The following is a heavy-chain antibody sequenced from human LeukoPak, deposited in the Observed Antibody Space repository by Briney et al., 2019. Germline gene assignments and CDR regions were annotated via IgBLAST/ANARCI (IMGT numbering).Heavy chain of an antibody. J-gene: IGHJ4*02. CDR2: ISGGTT. CDR1: GFTFGDYL. Sequence: PGRSLRLSCTASGFTFGDYLMSWFRQAPGKGLEWIGFISGGTTEYAASVTGRFTISRDDSTSIAYLQMNSLTTEDTAVYYCSRGSGWLSVYWGQGTLVTVSS. V-gene: IGHV3-49*03. CDR3: SRGSGWLSVY. D-gene: IGHD6-19*01.